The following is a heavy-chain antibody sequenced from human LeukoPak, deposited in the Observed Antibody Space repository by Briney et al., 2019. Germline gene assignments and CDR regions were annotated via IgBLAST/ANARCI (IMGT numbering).Heavy chain of an antibody. CDR3: AGGDGWGNYDTYYFDY. D-gene: IGHD1-7*01. Sequence: SETLSLTCTVSGGSISSSSYYWGWIRQPPGKGLEWIGSIFYSGSTYYNPSLKSRVTISVDTSENQFSLKLSSVTAADTAVYYCAGGDGWGNYDTYYFDYWGQGTLVTVSS. V-gene: IGHV4-39*07. J-gene: IGHJ4*02. CDR1: GGSISSSSYY. CDR2: IFYSGST.